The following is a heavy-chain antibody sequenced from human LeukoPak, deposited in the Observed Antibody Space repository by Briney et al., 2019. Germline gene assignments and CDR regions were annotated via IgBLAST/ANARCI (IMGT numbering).Heavy chain of an antibody. CDR1: GFTFSSYG. Sequence: PGGSLRLSCAASGFTFSSYGMHWVRQAPGKGLEWVAFIRYDGSNKYYADSVKGRFTISRDNSKNTLYLQMNSLRAEDTAVYYCAKDSSSRGAYYYYMDVWGKGTTVTISS. CDR3: AKDSSSRGAYYYYMDV. V-gene: IGHV3-30*02. J-gene: IGHJ6*03. D-gene: IGHD3-10*01. CDR2: IRYDGSNK.